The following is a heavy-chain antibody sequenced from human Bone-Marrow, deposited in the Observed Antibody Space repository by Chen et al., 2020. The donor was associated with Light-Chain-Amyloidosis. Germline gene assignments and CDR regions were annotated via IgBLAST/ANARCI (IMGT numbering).Heavy chain of an antibody. Sequence: QLQLQESGPGLVEPSQTLSLTCTVSGASIISSEYYWGWMRQAPGKGLEWIGSIFRGDITYYTSSLKSRVTLSVDTSNNPISLRLRSVTAGDTAIYYCARGPSEVEWGVVKSAFAFDFWGQGTMVTVSS. CDR2: IFRGDIT. CDR1: GASIISSEYY. J-gene: IGHJ3*01. V-gene: IGHV4-39*07. CDR3: ARGPSEVEWGVVKSAFAFDF. D-gene: IGHD2-21*01.